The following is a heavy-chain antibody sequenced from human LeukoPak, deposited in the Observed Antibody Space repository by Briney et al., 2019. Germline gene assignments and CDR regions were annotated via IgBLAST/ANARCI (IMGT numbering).Heavy chain of an antibody. D-gene: IGHD1-1*01. Sequence: GGSLRLSCAASGFTFSSYAMSWVRQAPGKGLEWVSRINSDGRSTAYADSVKGRFTISRDNAQNTLYLQMNSLRAEDTAVYYCARERVGVERRYSLDYWGQGTLVTVSS. V-gene: IGHV3-74*01. J-gene: IGHJ4*02. CDR3: ARERVGVERRYSLDY. CDR1: GFTFSSYA. CDR2: INSDGRST.